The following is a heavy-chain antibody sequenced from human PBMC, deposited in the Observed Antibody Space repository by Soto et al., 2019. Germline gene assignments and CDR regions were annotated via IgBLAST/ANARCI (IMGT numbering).Heavy chain of an antibody. Sequence: PSVKVSCKASGFTFTSSAVQWVRQARGQHLEWIGWIVVGSGNTNYAQKFQERVTITRDMSTSTAYMELSSLRSEDTAVYYCAADREGITMVRGVIISYYYYGMDVWGQGTTVTVSS. J-gene: IGHJ6*02. CDR1: GFTFTSSA. CDR2: IVVGSGNT. V-gene: IGHV1-58*01. D-gene: IGHD3-10*01. CDR3: AADREGITMVRGVIISYYYYGMDV.